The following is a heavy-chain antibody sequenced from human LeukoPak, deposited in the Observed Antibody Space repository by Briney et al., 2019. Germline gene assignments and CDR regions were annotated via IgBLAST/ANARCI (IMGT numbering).Heavy chain of an antibody. CDR2: IYYSGST. CDR1: GGSISSGGYY. D-gene: IGHD1-26*01. V-gene: IGHV4-31*03. CDR3: ARTGPEVILPPWWELAIFDY. Sequence: RPSQTLSLTCTVSGGSISSGGYYWSWIRQHPGKGLEWIGYIYYSGSTYYNPSLKSRVTISVDTSKNQFSLKLSSVTAADTAVYYCARTGPEVILPPWWELAIFDYWGQGTLVTVSS. J-gene: IGHJ4*02.